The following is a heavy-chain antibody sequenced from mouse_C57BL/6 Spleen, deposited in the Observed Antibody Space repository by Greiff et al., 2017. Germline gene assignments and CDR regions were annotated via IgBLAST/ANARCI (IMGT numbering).Heavy chain of an antibody. Sequence: EVKVVESEGGLVQPGSSMKLSCTASGFTFSDYYMAWVRQVPEKGLEWVANINYDGSSTYYLDSLKSRFIISRDNATNILYLQMSSLKSEDSATXYSARGGGYGSCYDFDYWGQGTTLTVSS. CDR3: ARGGGYGSCYDFDY. D-gene: IGHD1-1*01. CDR1: GFTFSDYY. CDR2: INYDGSST. J-gene: IGHJ2*01. V-gene: IGHV5-16*01.